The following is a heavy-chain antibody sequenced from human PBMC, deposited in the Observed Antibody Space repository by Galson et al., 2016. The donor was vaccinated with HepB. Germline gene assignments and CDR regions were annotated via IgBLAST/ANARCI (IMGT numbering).Heavy chain of an antibody. CDR1: GFTFSSYG. Sequence: SLRLSCAASGFTFSSYGMHWVRQAPGKGLEWVAVIWYDGSNKYYADSVKGRFTISRDNSKNTLYLQMNSLRAEDTAVYYCAKDALISVAGDHYGMDVWGQGTTVTVSS. J-gene: IGHJ6*02. CDR3: AKDALISVAGDHYGMDV. V-gene: IGHV3-33*06. CDR2: IWYDGSNK. D-gene: IGHD6-19*01.